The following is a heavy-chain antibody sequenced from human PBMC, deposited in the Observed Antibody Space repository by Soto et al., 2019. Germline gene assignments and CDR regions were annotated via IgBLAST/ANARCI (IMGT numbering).Heavy chain of an antibody. Sequence: LSSAAAGCKCEDFGVRWIRQAPGKGLEWVSGNDWNGGSTGYADSVKGRFTISRDNAKNSLYLQMNSLGAEDTALYHCARVGVTGTIDYWGQGTLVTVS. CDR2: NDWNGGST. V-gene: IGHV3-20*01. CDR3: ARVGVTGTIDY. CDR1: GCKCEDFG. J-gene: IGHJ4*02. D-gene: IGHD1-20*01.